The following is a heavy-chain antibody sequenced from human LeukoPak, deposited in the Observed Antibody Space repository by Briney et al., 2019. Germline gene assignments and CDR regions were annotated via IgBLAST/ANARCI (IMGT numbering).Heavy chain of an antibody. CDR1: GGSISSSSYY. D-gene: IGHD3-10*01. CDR3: ARDGRDYYGSGSYYKNGMDV. J-gene: IGHJ6*02. V-gene: IGHV4-39*07. CDR2: IYYSGST. Sequence: SETLSLTCTVSGGSISSSSYYWGWIRQPPGKGLEWIGSIYYSGSTYYNPSLKSRVTISVDTSKNQFSLKLSSVTAADTAVYYCARDGRDYYGSGSYYKNGMDVWGQGTTVTVSS.